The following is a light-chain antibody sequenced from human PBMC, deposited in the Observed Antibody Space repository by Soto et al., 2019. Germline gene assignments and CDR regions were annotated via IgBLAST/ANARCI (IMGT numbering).Light chain of an antibody. CDR1: QDISNY. CDR3: QQYDNLPYT. CDR2: DAS. J-gene: IGKJ2*01. V-gene: IGKV1-33*01. Sequence: DIQMTQSPSSLSASVGDRVTITCQASQDISNYLNWYQQKPGKAPKLLIYDASNLETGVPSRFSGSGSGTDFTFTISSLQPEDIATYYCQQYDNLPYTFGQGTKRAIK.